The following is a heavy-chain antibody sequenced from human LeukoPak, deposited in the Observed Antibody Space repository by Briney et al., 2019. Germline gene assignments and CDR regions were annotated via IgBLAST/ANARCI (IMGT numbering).Heavy chain of an antibody. CDR1: GGTFRNYP. D-gene: IGHD5-24*01. CDR2: ILPIFRMT. CDR3: ARASRDGYNYDFDY. V-gene: IGHV1-69*01. J-gene: IGHJ4*02. Sequence: ASVKVSCKASGGTFRNYPISWVRQAPGQGLEWMGGILPIFRMTNYAEKFQGRVTITADESTTTAYLELNSLRSEDTAVYYCARASRDGYNYDFDYWGQGTLVTASS.